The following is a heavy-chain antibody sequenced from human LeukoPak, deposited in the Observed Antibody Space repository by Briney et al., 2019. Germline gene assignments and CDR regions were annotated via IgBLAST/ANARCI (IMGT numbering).Heavy chain of an antibody. CDR1: GFSFSDCG. CDR3: VREGLGGTPYRGNFDY. D-gene: IGHD1-1*01. V-gene: IGHV3-33*01. CDR2: ICKDGGDK. J-gene: IGHJ4*02. Sequence: PGRSLRLSCAASGFSFSDCGMHWVRQAPDKGLEWVALICKDGGDKYYSDSVKGRFTISRDNSKNTLDLQMNSLSAEDTAIYYCVREGLGGTPYRGNFDYWGQGTLVTVSS.